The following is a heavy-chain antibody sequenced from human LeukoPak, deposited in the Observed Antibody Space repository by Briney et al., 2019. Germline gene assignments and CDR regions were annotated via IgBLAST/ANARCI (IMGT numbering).Heavy chain of an antibody. Sequence: PSETLSLTCTVSGGSISSYYWSWIRQPPGKGLEWIGYIYYSGSTNYNPSLKSRVTISVDRSKNQFSLKLSSVTAADTAVYYCARTLIVGATIGSWFDYWGQGTLVTVSS. J-gene: IGHJ4*02. V-gene: IGHV4-59*12. CDR1: GGSISSYY. CDR2: IYYSGST. CDR3: ARTLIVGATIGSWFDY. D-gene: IGHD1-26*01.